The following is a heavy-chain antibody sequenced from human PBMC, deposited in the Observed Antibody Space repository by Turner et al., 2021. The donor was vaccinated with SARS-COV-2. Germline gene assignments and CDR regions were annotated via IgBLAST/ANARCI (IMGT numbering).Heavy chain of an antibody. CDR3: ARAEGWAFGVVIPYDY. CDR1: GFTSSSYW. V-gene: IGHV3-7*01. J-gene: IGHJ4*02. D-gene: IGHD3-3*01. CDR2: IKQDGSEK. Sequence: EVQLVESGGGLVQPGGSLRLSCAASGFTSSSYWMSWVRQAPGKGLEWVANIKQDGSEKYYVDSVKGRFTISRDNAKNSLYLQMNSLRAEDTAVYYCARAEGWAFGVVIPYDYWGQGTLVTVSS.